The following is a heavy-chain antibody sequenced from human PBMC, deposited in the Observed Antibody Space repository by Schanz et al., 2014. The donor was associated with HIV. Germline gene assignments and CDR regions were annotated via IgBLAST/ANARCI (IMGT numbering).Heavy chain of an antibody. CDR1: GFTFRSYG. V-gene: IGHV3-33*01. CDR2: TWYDGSNK. CDR3: ARDVAACSGTSCYSDAFDI. Sequence: QVQLVESGGGVVQPGRSLRLSCAASGFTFRSYGMHWVRQAPGKGLEWVAVTWYDGSNKYYADSVKGRFTISRANSKTTVSLQMNSLRAEDTAVYFCARDVAACSGTSCYSDAFDIWGQGTLVTVSS. D-gene: IGHD2-2*01. J-gene: IGHJ3*02.